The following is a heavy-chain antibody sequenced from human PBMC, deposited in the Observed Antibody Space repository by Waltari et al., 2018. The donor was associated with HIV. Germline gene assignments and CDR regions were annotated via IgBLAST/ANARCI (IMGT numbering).Heavy chain of an antibody. D-gene: IGHD1-1*01. CDR3: VRRDAYKLVY. CDR2: ISATGGAT. J-gene: IGHJ4*02. V-gene: IGHV3-23*01. Sequence: EVQLLESGGGLVQPGGSLRLSCAASGFTFDDDAMSWVRHTQDKGLQWVSTISATGGATYYADSVRGRFSVSRDNPKNTLYLQLDSLSVEDTALYYCVRRDAYKLVYWGQGTLVTVSS. CDR1: GFTFDDDA.